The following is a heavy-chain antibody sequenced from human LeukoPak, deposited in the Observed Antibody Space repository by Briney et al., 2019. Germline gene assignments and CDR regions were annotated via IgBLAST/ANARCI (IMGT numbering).Heavy chain of an antibody. D-gene: IGHD3-10*01. CDR2: INAGNGNT. Sequence: ASVKVSCKASGYTFTSYAMHWVRQAPGQRLEWMGWINAGNGNTKYSQKFQGRVTITRDTSASTAYMELSSLRSEDTAVYYCASAYGSGSYYIPFDPWGQGTLVTVSS. CDR1: GYTFTSYA. V-gene: IGHV1-3*01. J-gene: IGHJ5*02. CDR3: ASAYGSGSYYIPFDP.